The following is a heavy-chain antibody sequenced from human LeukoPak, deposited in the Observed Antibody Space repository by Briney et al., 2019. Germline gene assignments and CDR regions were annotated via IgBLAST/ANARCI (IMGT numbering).Heavy chain of an antibody. CDR3: ARRLYFDWLFANRYWYFDL. CDR1: GGSISSSSYY. V-gene: IGHV4-39*07. CDR2: IYYSGST. J-gene: IGHJ2*01. Sequence: SETLSLTCSVSGGSISSSSYYWGWIRQPPGKGLEWIGSIYYSGSTYYNPSLKSRVTISVDTSKNQFSLKVSSVTAADTAVYYCARRLYFDWLFANRYWYFDLWGRGTLVTVSS. D-gene: IGHD3-9*01.